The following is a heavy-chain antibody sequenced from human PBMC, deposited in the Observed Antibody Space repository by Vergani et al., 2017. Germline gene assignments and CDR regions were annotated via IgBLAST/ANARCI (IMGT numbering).Heavy chain of an antibody. J-gene: IGHJ5*02. D-gene: IGHD3-3*01. CDR1: GFTFSSHA. CDR3: ARARKFRFGVVWENWFDP. V-gene: IGHV3-23*01. CDR2: IKNTGDST. Sequence: EVQLLQSEGAVVQPGGSLRLSCVASGFTFSSHAMSWVRQGHGQGLEWVSSIKNTGDSTHYADSVKGRFTISRDNSKNTLYLQMNSLRVEDTAVYYCARARKFRFGVVWENWFDPWGQGTLVTVSS.